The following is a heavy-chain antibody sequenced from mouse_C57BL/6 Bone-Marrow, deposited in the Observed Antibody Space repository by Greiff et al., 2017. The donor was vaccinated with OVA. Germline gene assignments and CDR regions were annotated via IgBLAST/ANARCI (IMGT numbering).Heavy chain of an antibody. V-gene: IGHV1-15*01. J-gene: IGHJ2*01. CDR1: GYTFTDYE. CDR2: IDPETGGT. CDR3: TREDWSYYFDY. D-gene: IGHD4-1*01. Sequence: QVHVKQSGAELVRPGASVTLSCKASGYTFTDYEMHWVKQTPVHGLEWIGAIDPETGGTAYNQKFKGKAILTADKSSSTAYMELRSLTSEDSAVYYCTREDWSYYFDYWGQGTTLTVSS.